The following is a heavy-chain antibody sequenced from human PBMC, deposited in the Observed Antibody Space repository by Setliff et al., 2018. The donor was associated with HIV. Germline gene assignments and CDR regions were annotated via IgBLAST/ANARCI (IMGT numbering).Heavy chain of an antibody. V-gene: IGHV5-51*01. CDR2: IYPGDSDT. J-gene: IGHJ4*02. CDR1: GYSFTKYW. Sequence: PGASLTLSCKGSGYSFTKYWIGWVRQMPGKGLEWMGIIYPGDSDTRYRPSFQGQVTISADKSISTAYLQWSSLKASDTAMYYCARTYGSGMGGFDYWGQGTRVTV. D-gene: IGHD3-10*01. CDR3: ARTYGSGMGGFDY.